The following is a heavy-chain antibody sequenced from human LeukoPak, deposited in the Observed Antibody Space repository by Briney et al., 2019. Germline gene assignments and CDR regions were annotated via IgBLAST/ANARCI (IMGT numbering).Heavy chain of an antibody. CDR1: GFTFSNYW. Sequence: GGSLRLSCEGSGFTFSNYWMGWVRQAPGKGLEWVSSISSSSSYIYYADSVKGRFTISRDNAKNSLYLQMNSLRAEDTAVYYCARDERYCSSTSCWASAFDIWGQGTMVTVSS. J-gene: IGHJ3*02. D-gene: IGHD2-2*01. CDR3: ARDERYCSSTSCWASAFDI. CDR2: ISSSSSYI. V-gene: IGHV3-21*01.